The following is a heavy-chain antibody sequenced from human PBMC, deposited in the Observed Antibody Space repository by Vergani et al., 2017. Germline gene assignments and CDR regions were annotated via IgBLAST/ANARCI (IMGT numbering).Heavy chain of an antibody. D-gene: IGHD6-13*01. CDR3: ARDQGYYYDY. Sequence: QVQLQESGPGLVKPSETLSLTCTVSGGSISSYYWSWIRQPPGKGLEWIGYIYYSGSTNYNPSRKSRVTISVDTSKNQFSLKLSSVTAADTAVYYCARDQGYYYDYWGQGTLVTVSS. V-gene: IGHV4-59*01. CDR2: IYYSGST. J-gene: IGHJ4*02. CDR1: GGSISSYY.